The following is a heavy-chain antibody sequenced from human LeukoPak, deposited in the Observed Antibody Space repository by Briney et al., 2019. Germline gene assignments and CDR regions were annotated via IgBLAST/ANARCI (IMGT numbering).Heavy chain of an antibody. V-gene: IGHV3-48*03. CDR2: ISSSGTT. J-gene: IGHJ4*02. CDR1: GFTFSSYE. CDR3: ARDLVDTTMGGFDY. D-gene: IGHD5-18*01. Sequence: PGGSLRLSCAASGFTFSSYEMNWFRQAPGKGLEGVSYISSSGTTYYADSVKGRFTISRDNAKNSLDLQMNSLRAEDTDVYYCARDLVDTTMGGFDYWGQGTLVTVSS.